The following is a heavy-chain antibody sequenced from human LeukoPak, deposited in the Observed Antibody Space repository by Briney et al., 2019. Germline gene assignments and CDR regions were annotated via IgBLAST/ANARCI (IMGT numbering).Heavy chain of an antibody. D-gene: IGHD3-22*01. V-gene: IGHV4-4*07. CDR2: IYTSGST. CDR1: GGSISSYY. CDR3: ARDRSYYYDSSGTLGPPSFDY. Sequence: PSETLSLTCTVSGGSISSYYWSWIRQPAGKGLEWIGRIYTSGSTNYNPSLKSRVTMSVDTSKNQFSLKLSSVTAADTAVYYCARDRSYYYDSSGTLGPPSFDYWGQGTLVTVSS. J-gene: IGHJ4*02.